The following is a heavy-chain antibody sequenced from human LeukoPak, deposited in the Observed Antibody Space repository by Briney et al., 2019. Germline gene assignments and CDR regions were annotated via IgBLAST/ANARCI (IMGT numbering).Heavy chain of an antibody. D-gene: IGHD3-10*01. CDR1: GFTFSSYA. J-gene: IGHJ4*02. Sequence: GGSLRLSCAASGFTFSSYAMHWVRQAPGKGLEWVAVISYDGSNKYYADSVKGRFTISRDNSKNTLYLQMNSLRAEDTAVYYCARVYGSGSYYGILSYWGQGTLVTVSS. V-gene: IGHV3-30*04. CDR3: ARVYGSGSYYGILSY. CDR2: ISYDGSNK.